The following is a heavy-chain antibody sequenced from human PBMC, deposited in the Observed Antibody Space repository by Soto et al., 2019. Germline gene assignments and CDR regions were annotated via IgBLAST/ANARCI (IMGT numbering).Heavy chain of an antibody. Sequence: PGGSLRLSCAASGFTFSSYWMHWVRQAPGKGLVWVSRINSDGSSTSYAGSVKGRFTISRDNAKNTLYLQLNSLRAEDTAVYYCARIAVADTGLVYWGQGTLVTVSS. CDR2: INSDGSST. V-gene: IGHV3-74*01. D-gene: IGHD6-19*01. CDR1: GFTFSSYW. J-gene: IGHJ4*02. CDR3: ARIAVADTGLVY.